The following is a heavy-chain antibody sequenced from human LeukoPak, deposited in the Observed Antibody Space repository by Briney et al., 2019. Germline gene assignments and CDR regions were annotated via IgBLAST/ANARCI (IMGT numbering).Heavy chain of an antibody. Sequence: PGASVKVSCKASGYTFTGYYMHWVRQAPGQGLEWMGWINPNSGGTNYAQKFQGRVTMTRDTSISTAYMELSRLRSDDTAVYYCARDRFISSGQKHSDWRYWGQGTLVTVSS. J-gene: IGHJ4*02. CDR3: ARDRFISSGQKHSDWRY. V-gene: IGHV1-2*02. CDR1: GYTFTGYY. CDR2: INPNSGGT. D-gene: IGHD3-22*01.